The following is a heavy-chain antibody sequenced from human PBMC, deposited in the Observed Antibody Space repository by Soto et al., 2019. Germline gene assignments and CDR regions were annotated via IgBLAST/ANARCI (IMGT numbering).Heavy chain of an antibody. J-gene: IGHJ6*02. V-gene: IGHV3-15*01. Sequence: WGSLRLSCAASGFTFSNAWIICFRHSPFKWLEWVGRIKSKTDGGTTDYAAPVKGRFTISRDDSKNTLYLQTNSLKTEDTAVYYCTTDNRQIFGVVMAYYYYGMDVWGQGTTVTVSS. CDR3: TTDNRQIFGVVMAYYYYGMDV. CDR1: GFTFSNAW. D-gene: IGHD3-3*01. CDR2: IKSKTDGGTT.